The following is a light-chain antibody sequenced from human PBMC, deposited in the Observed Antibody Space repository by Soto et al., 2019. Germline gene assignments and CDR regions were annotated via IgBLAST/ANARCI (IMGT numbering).Light chain of an antibody. CDR2: INN. J-gene: IGLJ3*02. CDR1: TPNIGSNY. Sequence: QSVLTQPPSASGTPGQRVIISCSGKTPNIGSNYVYWYRHLPGTAPQLLIYINNQRPSGVPDRFSGSKSRTSASLAISGLRSEDEADYYCASWDDSLSGRVFGGGTKLTVL. V-gene: IGLV1-47*01. CDR3: ASWDDSLSGRV.